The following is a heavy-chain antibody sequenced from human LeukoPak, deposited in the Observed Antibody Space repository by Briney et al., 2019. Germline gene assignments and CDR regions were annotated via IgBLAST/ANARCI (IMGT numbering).Heavy chain of an antibody. V-gene: IGHV4-39*01. Sequence: SETLSLTCTVSGGSISSSSYYWGWIRQPPGKGLEWIGSIYYSGSTYYNPSLKSRVTISVDTSKNQFSLKLSSVTAADTAVYYCARGGPTYFDYWGQGTLVTVSA. D-gene: IGHD3-16*01. J-gene: IGHJ4*02. CDR2: IYYSGST. CDR3: ARGGPTYFDY. CDR1: GGSISSSSYY.